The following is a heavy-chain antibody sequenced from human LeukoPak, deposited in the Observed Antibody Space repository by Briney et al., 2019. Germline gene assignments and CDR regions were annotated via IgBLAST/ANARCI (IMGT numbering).Heavy chain of an antibody. D-gene: IGHD3-22*01. CDR3: VRHNYYYDLFDY. CDR2: IYYSGST. V-gene: IGHV4-59*08. Sequence: SETLSLTCTVSGGSISSYYWSWIRQPPGKGLEWIGYIYYSGSTNYDPSLKSRVTISVDTSKNQFSLKLSSATAADTAVYYCVRHNYYYDLFDYWGQGTLVTVSS. J-gene: IGHJ4*02. CDR1: GGSISSYY.